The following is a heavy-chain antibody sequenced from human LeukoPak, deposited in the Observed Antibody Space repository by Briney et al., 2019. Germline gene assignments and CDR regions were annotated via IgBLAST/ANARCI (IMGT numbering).Heavy chain of an antibody. CDR1: GFTFSSYA. V-gene: IGHV3-23*01. CDR3: AKYGPQDSGSSHFDY. CDR2: IRDSGSST. D-gene: IGHD1-26*01. Sequence: GGALRLSCAASGFTFSSYAMSWVRQAPGKGLEWVSAIRDSGSSTHYADSVKGRFTTSRDNSKNTLFLQMNGLRAEDTAIYYCAKYGPQDSGSSHFDYWGQGALVTVSS. J-gene: IGHJ4*02.